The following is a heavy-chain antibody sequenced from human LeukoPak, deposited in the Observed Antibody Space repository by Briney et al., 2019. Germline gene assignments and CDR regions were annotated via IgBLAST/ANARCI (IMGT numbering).Heavy chain of an antibody. CDR2: IIPIFGTA. V-gene: IGHV1-69*13. D-gene: IGHD3-22*01. Sequence: GGSVKVSCKASGGTFSSYAISWVRQAPGQGLEWMGGIIPIFGTANYAQKFQGRVTITADESTSTAYMELSSLRSEDTAVYYCARVAYYDSSGPMSYWGQGTLVTVSS. J-gene: IGHJ4*02. CDR3: ARVAYYDSSGPMSY. CDR1: GGTFSSYA.